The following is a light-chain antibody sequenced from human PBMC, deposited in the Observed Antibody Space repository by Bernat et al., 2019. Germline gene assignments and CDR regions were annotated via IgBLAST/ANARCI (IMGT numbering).Light chain of an antibody. CDR3: QQYNSYSVYT. CDR1: QTISRW. V-gene: IGKV1-5*03. J-gene: IGKJ2*01. Sequence: DIQMTQSPSTLSASVGDRVNITCRASQTISRWLAWYQQKPGKAPKLLIYRASSLQSGVPSRFSGSGSGTEFTLSISSLQPADFATYYCQQYNSYSVYTFGQGTKLEIK. CDR2: RAS.